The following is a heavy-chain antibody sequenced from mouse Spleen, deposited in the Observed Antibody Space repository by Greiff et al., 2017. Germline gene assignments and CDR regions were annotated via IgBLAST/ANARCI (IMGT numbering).Heavy chain of an antibody. D-gene: IGHD2-4*01. V-gene: IGHV1-55*01. Sequence: QVQLQQPGAELVKPGASVKMSCKASGYTFTSYWITWVKQRPGQGLEWIGDIYPGSGSTNYNEKFKSKATLTVDTSSSTAYMQLSSLTSEDSAVYYCARSLFMITAFDYWGQGTTLTVSS. CDR2: IYPGSGST. CDR1: GYTFTSYW. CDR3: ARSLFMITAFDY. J-gene: IGHJ2*01.